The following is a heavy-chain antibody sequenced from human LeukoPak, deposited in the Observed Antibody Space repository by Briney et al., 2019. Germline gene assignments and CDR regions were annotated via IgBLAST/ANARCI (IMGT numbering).Heavy chain of an antibody. Sequence: GGSPRLSCAASGFTFDDYAMHWVRQAPGKGLEWVSGISWNSGSIGYADSVKGRFTISRDNAKNSLYLQMNSLRAEDTALYYCAKGARIAAAGYYYYYGMDVWGQGTTVTVSS. V-gene: IGHV3-9*01. CDR2: ISWNSGSI. J-gene: IGHJ6*02. CDR1: GFTFDDYA. D-gene: IGHD6-13*01. CDR3: AKGARIAAAGYYYYYGMDV.